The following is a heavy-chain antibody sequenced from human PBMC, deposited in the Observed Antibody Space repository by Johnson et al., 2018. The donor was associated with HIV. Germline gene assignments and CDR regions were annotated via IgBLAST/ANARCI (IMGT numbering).Heavy chain of an antibody. D-gene: IGHD2-2*03. J-gene: IGHJ3*02. CDR1: GFTFDDYA. CDR3: AKDYLPDGCCAFDI. V-gene: IGHV3-43D*03. CDR2: ISWDGGST. Sequence: EVQLVESGGVVVQPGGSLRLSCAASGFTFDDYAMHWVRQAPGKGLEWVSLISWDGGSTYYADSVKGRFTISRDNSKNSLYLQMNSLRAEDTALYYCAKDYLPDGCCAFDIWGQGTMVTVSS.